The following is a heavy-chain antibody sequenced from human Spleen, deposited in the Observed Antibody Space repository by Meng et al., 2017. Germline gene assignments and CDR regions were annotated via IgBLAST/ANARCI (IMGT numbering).Heavy chain of an antibody. CDR3: TGHIDY. J-gene: IGHJ4*02. CDR2: IRSKANSYAT. CDR1: GFTFSGSA. Sequence: LSLTCAASGFTFSGSAMHWVRQASGKGLEWVGRIRSKANSYATAYAASVKGRFTISRDDSKNTAYLQMNSLKTEDTAVYYCTGHIDYWGQGTLVTVSS. V-gene: IGHV3-73*01.